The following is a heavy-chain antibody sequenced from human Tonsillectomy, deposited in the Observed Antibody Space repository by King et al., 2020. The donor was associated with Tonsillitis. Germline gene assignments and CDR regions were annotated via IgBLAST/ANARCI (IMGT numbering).Heavy chain of an antibody. CDR3: AAASFACGFDL. J-gene: IGHJ3*01. D-gene: IGHD2-21*01. CDR2: INKDGSIT. CDR1: GFTFRNYW. Sequence: VQLVESGGGLVQPGGSLRLSCAAPGFTFRNYWAAWVRQVPGEGLVWVSLINKDGSITSHADSVKGRFTISRDNAKNTLYLQMNGLRAEDTAVDYCAAASFACGFDLWGQGTMVTVSS. V-gene: IGHV3-74*02.